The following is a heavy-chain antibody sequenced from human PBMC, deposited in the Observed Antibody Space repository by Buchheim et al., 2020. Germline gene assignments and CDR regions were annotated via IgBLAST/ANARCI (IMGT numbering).Heavy chain of an antibody. CDR3: AKTPAYSGGYYYFDY. CDR1: GFTFSSYG. J-gene: IGHJ4*02. D-gene: IGHD1-26*01. V-gene: IGHV3-30*18. CDR2: ISYAGSYK. Sequence: QVQLVESGGGVVQPGRSLRLSCAASGFTFSSYGMHWVRQAPGKGLEWVAVISYAGSYKYYADLVKGRFTIPRENSKNTLYLQMNSLRAEDTAVYYCAKTPAYSGGYYYFDYWGQGTL.